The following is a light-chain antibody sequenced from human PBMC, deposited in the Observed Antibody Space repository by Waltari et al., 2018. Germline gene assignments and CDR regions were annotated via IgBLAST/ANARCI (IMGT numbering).Light chain of an antibody. CDR3: QVWDNNSWV. Sequence: SYELTQPLSVSVALGQTARITCGGNNIGRKNVHWYQQKPGQATVLVIYRDTNRPSGIPDRFSGSNSGNTATLTISRAQAGDEADYYCQVWDNNSWVFGGGTKLTVL. V-gene: IGLV3-9*01. CDR1: NIGRKN. CDR2: RDT. J-gene: IGLJ3*02.